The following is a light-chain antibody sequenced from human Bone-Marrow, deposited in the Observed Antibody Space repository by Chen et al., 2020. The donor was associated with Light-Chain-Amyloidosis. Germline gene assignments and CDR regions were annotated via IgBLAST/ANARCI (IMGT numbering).Light chain of an antibody. CDR1: SSDVGTYNL. CDR2: EVT. J-gene: IGLJ3*02. V-gene: IGLV2-23*02. Sequence: QSALAQPASVSGSPGQSITISCTGTSSDVGTYNLVSWYQQHPGRAPKLMIYEVTKRPSGVSDRVSGSKSGNTASLTISGLQAEDEADFYCCSYAGSRTRVFGGGTKLTVL. CDR3: CSYAGSRTRV.